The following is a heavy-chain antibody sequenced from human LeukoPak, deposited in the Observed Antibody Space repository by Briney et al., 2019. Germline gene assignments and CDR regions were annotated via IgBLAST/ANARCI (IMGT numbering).Heavy chain of an antibody. CDR2: IYYSGST. Sequence: SETLSLTCTVSGRSISSYYWSWIRQPPGKGLEWIGYIYYSGSTNYNPSLKSRVTISVDTSKNQFSLKLSSVTAADTAVYYCTAGVDFWSGYYFDYWGQGTLVTVSS. CDR3: TAGVDFWSGYYFDY. CDR1: GRSISSYY. J-gene: IGHJ4*02. D-gene: IGHD3-3*01. V-gene: IGHV4-59*01.